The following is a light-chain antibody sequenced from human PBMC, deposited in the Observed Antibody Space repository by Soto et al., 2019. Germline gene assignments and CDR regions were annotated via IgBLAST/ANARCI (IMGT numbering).Light chain of an antibody. CDR3: SLYTSENTYV. J-gene: IGLJ1*01. Sequence: QSALTQPPSASGTPGQRVTISCSGSSSNIGSNYVYWYQQLPGTAPKLLIYSNNQRPSGVPDRFSGSKSGTSASLAISGLRSEDEADYYCSLYTSENTYVFGTGTKVTVL. CDR2: SNN. CDR1: SSNIGSNY. V-gene: IGLV1-47*02.